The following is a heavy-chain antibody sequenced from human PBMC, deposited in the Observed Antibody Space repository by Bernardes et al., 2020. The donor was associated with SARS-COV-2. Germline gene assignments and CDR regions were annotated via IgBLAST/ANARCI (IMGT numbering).Heavy chain of an antibody. CDR3: ARHAMTQWEFVGY. V-gene: IGHV4-39*01. J-gene: IGHJ4*02. CDR1: GDSISTSSFY. CDR2: VYYTGST. Sequence: SETLSLTCTVSGDSISTSSFYWAWIRQPPGKGLEWIGSVYYTGSTYYNPSLKSRVTISIDTSEDRFSLKLNSVSAADTAVYYCARHAMTQWEFVGYWGQGTLVSVSP. D-gene: IGHD1-26*01.